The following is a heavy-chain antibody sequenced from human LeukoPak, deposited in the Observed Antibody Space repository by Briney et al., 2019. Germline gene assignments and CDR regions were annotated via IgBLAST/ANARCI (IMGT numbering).Heavy chain of an antibody. V-gene: IGHV4-39*01. J-gene: IGHJ4*02. Sequence: PSETLSLTCTVSGGSISRSSYYWGWIRQPPGKGLEWIGSIYYSGSTYYNPSLKSRVTISVDTSKNQFSLKLSSVTAADTAVYYCARLGYSYGHIDYWGQGTLVTVSS. D-gene: IGHD5-18*01. CDR2: IYYSGST. CDR3: ARLGYSYGHIDY. CDR1: GGSISRSSYY.